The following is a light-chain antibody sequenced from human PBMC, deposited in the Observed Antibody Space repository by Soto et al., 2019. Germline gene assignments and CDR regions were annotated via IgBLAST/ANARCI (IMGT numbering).Light chain of an antibody. CDR3: HQRQSWPRT. V-gene: IGKV3-11*01. Sequence: IVFTQSPATLSLSHGERATLSCRASQSVSSYLAWYQQKPGQAPRLLIYDASKRATGIPARFSGSGFGTDYTLTISSLEPEDFAVYYCHQRQSWPRTFGQGTKVDIK. J-gene: IGKJ1*01. CDR1: QSVSSY. CDR2: DAS.